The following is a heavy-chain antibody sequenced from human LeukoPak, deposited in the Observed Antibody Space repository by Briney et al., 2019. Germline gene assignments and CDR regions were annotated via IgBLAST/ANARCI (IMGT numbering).Heavy chain of an antibody. J-gene: IGHJ6*03. CDR3: ARHAPYYDFWSGYSPARYYYYYMDV. Sequence: SQTLSLTRTFSGGSISSSSYYWGSSRQPPGKGLEWVGRIYYCGSTCSNPSLESRVTISVDTSKNQFSLKLSSVTAADTAVYYCARHAPYYDFWSGYSPARYYYYYMDVWGKGTTVTVSS. CDR2: IYYCGST. CDR1: GGSISSSSYY. D-gene: IGHD3-3*01. V-gene: IGHV4-39*01.